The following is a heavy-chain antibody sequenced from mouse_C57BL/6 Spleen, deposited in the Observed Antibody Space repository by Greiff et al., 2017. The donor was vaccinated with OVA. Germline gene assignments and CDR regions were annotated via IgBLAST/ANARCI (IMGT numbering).Heavy chain of an antibody. CDR2: IDPSDSET. V-gene: IGHV1-52*01. Sequence: VQLQQPGAELVRPGSSVKLSCKASGYTFTSYWMHWVKQRPIQGLEWIGNIDPSDSETHYNQKFKDKATLTVDKSSSTAYMQLSSLTSEDSAVYYCARSHYLDYAMDYWGQGTSVTVSS. D-gene: IGHD1-1*01. CDR1: GYTFTSYW. J-gene: IGHJ4*01. CDR3: ARSHYLDYAMDY.